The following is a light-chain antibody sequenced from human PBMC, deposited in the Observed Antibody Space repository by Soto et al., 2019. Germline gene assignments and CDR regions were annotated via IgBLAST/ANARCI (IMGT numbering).Light chain of an antibody. Sequence: AIRMTQSPSSLSASTGDRVTITCRASQCISSYLAWYQQKPGKAPKLLIYAASTLQSGVPSRFSGSGSGTDFTLTISCLQSEDFATYYCQQYYSYLMYTFGQGTKLEIK. V-gene: IGKV1-8*01. CDR2: AAS. CDR1: QCISSY. J-gene: IGKJ2*01. CDR3: QQYYSYLMYT.